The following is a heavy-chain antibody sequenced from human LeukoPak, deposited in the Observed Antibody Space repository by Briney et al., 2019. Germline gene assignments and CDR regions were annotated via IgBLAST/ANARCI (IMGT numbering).Heavy chain of an antibody. V-gene: IGHV3-21*01. Sequence: GGSLRPSCAASGFTFSSYSMNWVRQAPGKGLEWVSSISSSSSYIYYADSVKGRFTISRDNAKNSLYLQMNSLRAEDTAVYYCAREYYDSSGSSYYMDVWGKGTTVTVSS. CDR1: GFTFSSYS. D-gene: IGHD3-22*01. CDR2: ISSSSSYI. CDR3: AREYYDSSGSSYYMDV. J-gene: IGHJ6*03.